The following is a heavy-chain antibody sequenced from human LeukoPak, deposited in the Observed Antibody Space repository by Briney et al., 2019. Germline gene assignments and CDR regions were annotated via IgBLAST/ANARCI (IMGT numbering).Heavy chain of an antibody. CDR2: ISSSSSTI. J-gene: IGHJ5*02. CDR3: ARAGSTIFGVVIRYNWFDP. CDR1: GFTFSSYS. V-gene: IGHV3-48*04. Sequence: GGSLRLSCAASGFTFSSYSMNRVRQAPGKGLEWVSYISSSSSTIYYADSVKGRFTISRDNAKNSLYLQMNSLRAGDTAVYYCARAGSTIFGVVIRYNWFDPWGQGTLVTVSS. D-gene: IGHD3-3*01.